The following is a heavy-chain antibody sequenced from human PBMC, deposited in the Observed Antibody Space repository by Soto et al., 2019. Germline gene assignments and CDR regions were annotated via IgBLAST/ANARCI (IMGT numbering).Heavy chain of an antibody. CDR3: ARHDGDYFDFDY. Sequence: SETLSLTCAVYGGSFSGYYWTWIRQTPGKGLEWIGQINYSGSTSYNPSLKSRVFISIGTSNNQFSLELSSVTAADTAVYYCARHDGDYFDFDYWGQGTLVTVSS. CDR1: GGSFSGYY. CDR2: INYSGST. J-gene: IGHJ4*02. V-gene: IGHV4-34*01. D-gene: IGHD4-17*01.